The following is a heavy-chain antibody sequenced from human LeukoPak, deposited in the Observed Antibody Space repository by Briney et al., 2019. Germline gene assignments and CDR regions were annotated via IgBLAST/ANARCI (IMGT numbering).Heavy chain of an antibody. D-gene: IGHD7-27*01. CDR3: ARVVGIGAFDI. CDR2: INHSGST. CDR1: GGSISDYY. Sequence: PSETLSLTCSVSGGSISDYYWSWIRQAPGRGLEWIGEINHSGSTNYNPSLKSRVTISVDTSKNQFSLKLSSVTAADTAVYYCARVVGIGAFDIWGQGTMVTVSS. J-gene: IGHJ3*02. V-gene: IGHV4-34*01.